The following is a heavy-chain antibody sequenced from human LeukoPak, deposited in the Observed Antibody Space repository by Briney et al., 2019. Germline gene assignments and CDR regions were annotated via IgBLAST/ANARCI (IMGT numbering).Heavy chain of an antibody. V-gene: IGHV4-38-2*02. CDR3: ARERLQSIKGYYYYYMDV. Sequence: MASETLSLTCTVSGYSITRGSYWGWIRQPPGKGLECIANIYHSGSTYYNPSLKSRVTISVDTSKNQFSLKLSSVTAADTAIYYCARERLQSIKGYYYYYMDVWGKGTTVTVSS. J-gene: IGHJ6*03. CDR2: IYHSGST. D-gene: IGHD4-11*01. CDR1: GYSITRGSY.